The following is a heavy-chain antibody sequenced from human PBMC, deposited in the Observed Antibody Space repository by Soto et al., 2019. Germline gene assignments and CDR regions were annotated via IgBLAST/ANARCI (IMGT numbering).Heavy chain of an antibody. V-gene: IGHV3-74*01. Sequence: GSLRLSCAASGFIFKMYWMHWVRQSPGKGLVWISRIYNDGTYSDYADSVRGRFTISRDNVNDTLYLQMNNLRAEDSGLYYCTRGPRPISTGTGDYWGKGPQVTVSS. J-gene: IGHJ4*02. D-gene: IGHD3-10*01. CDR1: GFIFKMYW. CDR2: IYNDGTYS. CDR3: TRGPRPISTGTGDY.